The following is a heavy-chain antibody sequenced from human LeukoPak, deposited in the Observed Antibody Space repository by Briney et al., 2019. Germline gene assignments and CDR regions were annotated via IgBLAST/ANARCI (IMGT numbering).Heavy chain of an antibody. Sequence: EGSLRLSCAASGFTFSGSWKSWVRQAPGKGLEWLANIKEDGSEKYYVDSVRGRFSISRHNAKNSLYSQMNSLRAEDTAVYYCVRDGRPLDYWGQGTLVTVSS. D-gene: IGHD1-1*01. V-gene: IGHV3-7*01. CDR1: GFTFSGSW. J-gene: IGHJ4*02. CDR3: VRDGRPLDY. CDR2: IKEDGSEK.